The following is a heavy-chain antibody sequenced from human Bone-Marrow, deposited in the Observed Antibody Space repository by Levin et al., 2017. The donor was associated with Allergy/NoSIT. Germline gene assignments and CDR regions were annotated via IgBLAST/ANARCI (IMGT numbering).Heavy chain of an antibody. CDR3: ARGAAVAGGMFDY. Sequence: GSLRLSCTVSGGSISSYYWSWIRQPPGKGLEWIGYIYYSGSTNYNPSLKSRVTISVDTSKNQFSLKLSFVTAADTAVYYCARGAAVAGGMFDYWGQGTLVTVSS. CDR2: IYYSGST. V-gene: IGHV4-59*01. CDR1: GGSISSYY. D-gene: IGHD6-19*01. J-gene: IGHJ4*02.